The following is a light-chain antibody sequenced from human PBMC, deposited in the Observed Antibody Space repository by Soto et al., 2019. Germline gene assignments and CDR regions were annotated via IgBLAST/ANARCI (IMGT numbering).Light chain of an antibody. J-gene: IGLJ1*01. CDR1: SSDVGGYNY. Sequence: QSALTQPPSASGSPGQSVTISCTGTSSDVGGYNYVSWYQQHPGKVPKLIIFEVSQRPSGVPDRYSGSKSGNTASLTVSGLQAEDEADYYCSSYAGSVYVFGTGTKVTDL. CDR3: SSYAGSVYV. CDR2: EVS. V-gene: IGLV2-8*01.